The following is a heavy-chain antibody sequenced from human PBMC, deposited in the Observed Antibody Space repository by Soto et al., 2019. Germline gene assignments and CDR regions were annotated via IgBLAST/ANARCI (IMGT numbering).Heavy chain of an antibody. D-gene: IGHD6-13*01. CDR3: ARDQRISYSSSSLFGMDV. J-gene: IGHJ6*02. V-gene: IGHV1-69*01. CDR1: GGTFSSYA. Sequence: QVQLVQSGAEVKKPGSSVKVSCKASGGTFSSYAISWVRQAPGQGLEWMGGLIPIFGTANYAQKFQGRVTITADESTSTAYMELSSLRSEDTAVYYCARDQRISYSSSSLFGMDVWGQGTTVTVSS. CDR2: LIPIFGTA.